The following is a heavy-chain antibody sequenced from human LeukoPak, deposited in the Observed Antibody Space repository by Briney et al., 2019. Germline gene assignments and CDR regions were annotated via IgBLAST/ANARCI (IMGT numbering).Heavy chain of an antibody. CDR2: IIPILGIA. V-gene: IGHV1-69*04. Sequence: ASVKVSCKASGGTFSSYAISWVRQAPGQGLEWTGRIIPILGIANYAQKFQGRVTITADKSTSTAYMELSSLRSEDTAVYYCARYYYDSSGYYPRFDYWGQGTLVTVSS. D-gene: IGHD3-22*01. CDR3: ARYYYDSSGYYPRFDY. CDR1: GGTFSSYA. J-gene: IGHJ4*02.